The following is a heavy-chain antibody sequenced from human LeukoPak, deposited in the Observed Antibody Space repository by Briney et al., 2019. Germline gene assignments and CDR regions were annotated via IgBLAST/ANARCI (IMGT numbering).Heavy chain of an antibody. V-gene: IGHV1-18*01. Sequence: ASVKVSCKASGYTFTSYGISWVRQAPGQGLECMGWISAYNGNTKYAQTLQGRVTMTTDTSTSTAYMELRSLRSDDAAVYYCTSTGYSGHDPLHYWGRGTLVTVSS. J-gene: IGHJ4*02. D-gene: IGHD5-12*01. CDR2: ISAYNGNT. CDR1: GYTFTSYG. CDR3: TSTGYSGHDPLHY.